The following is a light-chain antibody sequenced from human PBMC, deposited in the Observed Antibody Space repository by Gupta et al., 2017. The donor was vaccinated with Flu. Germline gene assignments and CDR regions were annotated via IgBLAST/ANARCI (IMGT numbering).Light chain of an antibody. J-gene: IGKJ3*01. Sequence: DIVLTQSPLSLHVTPGEPASISCSSSQSLLHNGYNFLQWYLHKPGQSPQLLIHLGSDRASGVPERFTGSGSGTDLTLTISSVEPEDFGVYYCMQANSSPFTFGPGTKLDIK. V-gene: IGKV2-28*01. CDR1: QSLLHNGYNF. CDR2: LGS. CDR3: MQANSSPFT.